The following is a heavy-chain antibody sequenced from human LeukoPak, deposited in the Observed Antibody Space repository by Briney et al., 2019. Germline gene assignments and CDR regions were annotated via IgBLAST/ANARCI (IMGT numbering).Heavy chain of an antibody. CDR3: AREDSSSWNNWFDP. Sequence: PSETLSLTCTVSGGSVSSYYWSWIRQPPGKGLEWIGYIYYSGSTNYNPSLKRRVTISVDTSKNQFSLKLSSVTAADTAVYYCAREDSSSWNNWFDPWGQGTLVTVSS. CDR1: GGSVSSYY. V-gene: IGHV4-59*02. D-gene: IGHD6-13*01. CDR2: IYYSGST. J-gene: IGHJ5*02.